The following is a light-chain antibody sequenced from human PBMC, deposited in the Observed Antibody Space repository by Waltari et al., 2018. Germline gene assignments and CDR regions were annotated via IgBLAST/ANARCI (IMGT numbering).Light chain of an antibody. V-gene: IGLV6-57*01. Sequence: NFMLTQPHSVSESPGKTVTISCTRSSGSIASNYVQWYQQRPGRSPTTVIYEDNPRPSGVPDRFSGSIDSSSNSASLTISGLKTEDEADYYCQSYDSSNVVFGGGTKLTVL. J-gene: IGLJ2*01. CDR2: EDN. CDR3: QSYDSSNVV. CDR1: SGSIASNY.